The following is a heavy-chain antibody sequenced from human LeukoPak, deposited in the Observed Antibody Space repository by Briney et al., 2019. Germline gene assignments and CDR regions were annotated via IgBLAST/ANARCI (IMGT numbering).Heavy chain of an antibody. CDR2: ISSSGTII. J-gene: IGHJ4*02. D-gene: IGHD6-13*01. Sequence: GGSLRLSCAASGFTFSDYYMSWIRQAPGKGLECVSYISSSGTIINYPDSVRGRFTISRDNAKNSLYLQMNTLRAEDTAVYYCASPPSLGYWGQGTLVTVSS. V-gene: IGHV3-11*01. CDR3: ASPPSLGY. CDR1: GFTFSDYY.